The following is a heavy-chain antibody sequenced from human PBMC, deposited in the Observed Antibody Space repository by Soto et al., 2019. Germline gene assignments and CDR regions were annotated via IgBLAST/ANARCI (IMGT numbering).Heavy chain of an antibody. Sequence: EVQLVESGGGLVKPGGSLRLSCAASGFTFSNAWMNWVRQAPGKGLEWVGRIKSKPDGGTTDYAAPVKGRFTISRDDSXNTLYLQMNSLKTEDTAVYYCTTEPYSSGLHPRDYWGQGTLVTVSS. CDR3: TTEPYSSGLHPRDY. V-gene: IGHV3-15*07. CDR1: GFTFSNAW. D-gene: IGHD6-19*01. J-gene: IGHJ4*02. CDR2: IKSKPDGGTT.